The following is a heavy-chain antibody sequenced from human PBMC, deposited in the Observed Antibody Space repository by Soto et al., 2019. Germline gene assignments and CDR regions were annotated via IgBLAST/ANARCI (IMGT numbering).Heavy chain of an antibody. CDR3: ARHAGKWELYYYYGMDV. J-gene: IGHJ6*02. Sequence: PSETLSLTCTVSGGSISSSSYYWGWIRQPPGKGLEWIGSIYYSGSTYYNPSLKSRVTISVDTSKNQFSLKLSSVTAADTAVYYCARHAGKWELYYYYGMDVWGQGTTVTVSS. D-gene: IGHD1-26*01. CDR2: IYYSGST. CDR1: GGSISSSSYY. V-gene: IGHV4-39*01.